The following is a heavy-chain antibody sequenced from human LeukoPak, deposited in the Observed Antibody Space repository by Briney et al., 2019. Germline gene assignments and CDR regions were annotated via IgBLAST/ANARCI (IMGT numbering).Heavy chain of an antibody. CDR3: AKLSSYSSPSY. D-gene: IGHD6-6*01. J-gene: IGHJ4*02. CDR2: ISSGGNT. CDR1: GFTVSTNY. Sequence: GGSLRLSCAASGFTVSTNYMSWVRQAPGKGLEWVSVISSGGNTYYADSVKGRFTISRDNSKNTMYLQMNSLRAEDTAVYYCAKLSSYSSPSYWGQGTLVSVSS. V-gene: IGHV3-53*01.